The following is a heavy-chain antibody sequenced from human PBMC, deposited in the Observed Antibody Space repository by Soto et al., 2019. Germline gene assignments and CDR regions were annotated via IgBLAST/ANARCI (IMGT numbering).Heavy chain of an antibody. D-gene: IGHD6-25*01. J-gene: IGHJ6*02. V-gene: IGHV1-69*01. CDR3: ATATISPVSATRYHYGMDV. Sequence: QVQLVQSGAEVKKPGSSVKVSCQASGGTFNNFAFTWVRQAPGQGLEWLGGIMPVFHTTNIAQTFQDRITVTADDFTTTVYMEMTSLRYGDTAVYYCATATISPVSATRYHYGMDVWGQGTTVTVSS. CDR2: IMPVFHTT. CDR1: GGTFNNFA.